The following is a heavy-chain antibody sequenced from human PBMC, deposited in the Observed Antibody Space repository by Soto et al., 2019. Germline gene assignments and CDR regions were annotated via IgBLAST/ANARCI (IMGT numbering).Heavy chain of an antibody. CDR2: ISSSSSYI. CDR1: GFTFSSYS. J-gene: IGHJ3*02. D-gene: IGHD3-10*01. CDR3: ARWRAGGLWFGSHMGGAFDI. V-gene: IGHV3-21*01. Sequence: NPGGSLRLSCAASGFTFSSYSMNWVRQAPGKGLEWVSSISSSSSYIYYADSVKGRFTISRDNAKNSLYLQMNSLRAEDTAVYYCARWRAGGLWFGSHMGGAFDIWGQGTMVTVSS.